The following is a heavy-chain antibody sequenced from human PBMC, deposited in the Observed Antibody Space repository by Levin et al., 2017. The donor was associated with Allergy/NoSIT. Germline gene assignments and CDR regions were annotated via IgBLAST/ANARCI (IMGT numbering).Heavy chain of an antibody. D-gene: IGHD2-8*01. CDR2: IYYTGSP. J-gene: IGHJ3*02. CDR1: GGSLSNGNYY. V-gene: IGHV4-30-4*01. Sequence: ASETLSLTCTVSGGSLSNGNYYWSWIRQPPGKGLEWIGCIYYTGSPYYNPSLRGRLSISMDTSKSQFSLRVRSVTAADTAVYYCARNCASAGCSAGAAFGIWGQGTMVTVSS. CDR3: ARNCASAGCSAGAAFGI.